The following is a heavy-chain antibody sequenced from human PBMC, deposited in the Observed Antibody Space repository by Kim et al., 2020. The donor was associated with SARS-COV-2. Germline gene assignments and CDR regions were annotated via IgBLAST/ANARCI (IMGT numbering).Heavy chain of an antibody. J-gene: IGHJ4*02. D-gene: IGHD1-26*01. CDR2: KTGDT. Sequence: KTGDTGYSQTFKGRVTLTRDPSKATAYMELSSLKSEDSAVYYCTRGERLDSWGQGTRVTVSS. CDR3: TRGERLDS. V-gene: IGHV1-8*01.